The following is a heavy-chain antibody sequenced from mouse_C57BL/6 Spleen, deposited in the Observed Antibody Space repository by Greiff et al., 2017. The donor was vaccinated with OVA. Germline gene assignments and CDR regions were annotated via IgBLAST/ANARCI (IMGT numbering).Heavy chain of an antibody. V-gene: IGHV5-17*01. CDR2: ISSGSSTI. CDR3: ARMITTPYWYFDV. D-gene: IGHD2-4*01. Sequence: EVKVVESGGGLVKPGGSLKLSCAASGFTFSDYGMHWVRQAPEKGLEWVAYISSGSSTIYYADTVKGRFTISRDNAKNTLFLQMTSLRSEDTAMYYCARMITTPYWYFDVWGTGTTVTVSS. J-gene: IGHJ1*03. CDR1: GFTFSDYG.